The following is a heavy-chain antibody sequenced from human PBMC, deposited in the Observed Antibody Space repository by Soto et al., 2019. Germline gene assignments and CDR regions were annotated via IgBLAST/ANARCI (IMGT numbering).Heavy chain of an antibody. CDR1: GFTFSSDA. CDR3: VKYTVTEDLGES. J-gene: IGHJ5*02. CDR2: VSRAGTYT. Sequence: EVQLLESGGDVVRPGGSLRLSWAASGFTFSSDAMGWVRQAPGRVLEWVAGVSRAGTYTFYADSVRGRFCISRDNSRYTVDLYMNALRGDDTAVYFCVKYTVTEDLGESWGQGTLVSVYS. D-gene: IGHD3-16*01. V-gene: IGHV3-23*01.